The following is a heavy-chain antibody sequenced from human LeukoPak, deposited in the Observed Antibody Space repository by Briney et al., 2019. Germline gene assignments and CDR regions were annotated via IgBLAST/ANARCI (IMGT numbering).Heavy chain of an antibody. CDR2: ISGSGGST. V-gene: IGHV3-23*01. CDR3: AKPILTAFGYFDY. J-gene: IGHJ4*02. CDR1: GFTFDDYA. D-gene: IGHD3-9*01. Sequence: PGGSLRLSCAASGFTFDDYAMHWVRQAPGKGLEWVSAISGSGGSTFYADSVKGRFTISRDNSKNTLYLQMNSLRAEDTAVYYCAKPILTAFGYFDYWGQGTLVTVSS.